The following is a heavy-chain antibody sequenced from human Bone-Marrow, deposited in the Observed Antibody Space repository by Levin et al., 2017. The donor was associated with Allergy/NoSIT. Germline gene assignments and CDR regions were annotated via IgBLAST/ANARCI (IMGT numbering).Heavy chain of an antibody. CDR3: ARGSGSSWFDY. V-gene: IGHV1-2*02. J-gene: IGHJ4*02. Sequence: ASVKVSCNAFGYTFTDNYIHWVRQAPGQGLEWVGWINSKSGGTSCAQKFQGRVTLTRDTSINTVYMELSSLRSDDTAIYYCARGSGSSWFDYWGQGTLVTVSS. D-gene: IGHD6-13*01. CDR2: INSKSGGT. CDR1: GYTFTDNY.